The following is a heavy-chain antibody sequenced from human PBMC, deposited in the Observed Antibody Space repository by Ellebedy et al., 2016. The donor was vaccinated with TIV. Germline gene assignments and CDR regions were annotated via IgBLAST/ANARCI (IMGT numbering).Heavy chain of an antibody. V-gene: IGHV1-2*02. CDR2: INPNSGGT. J-gene: IGHJ4*02. D-gene: IGHD6-19*01. Sequence: ASVKVSCKASGYTFTGFYMHWVRQAPGQGLEWMGWINPNSGGTHYAQRFQGRVTMTRDTSINTAYMELSRLKSDDTAVYYCASARAVAGRGGLDYWGQGTLVTVSS. CDR3: ASARAVAGRGGLDY. CDR1: GYTFTGFY.